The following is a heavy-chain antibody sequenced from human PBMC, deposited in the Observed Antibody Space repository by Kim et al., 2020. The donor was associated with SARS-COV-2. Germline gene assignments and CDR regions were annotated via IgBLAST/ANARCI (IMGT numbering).Heavy chain of an antibody. D-gene: IGHD3-16*01. Sequence: GGSLRLSCAASGFTFSDYYMSWIRQAPGKGLEWVSYISSSSSYTNYADSVKGRFTISRDNAKNSLYLQMNSLRAEDTAVYYCARDLGMINAEWYYYGMDVWGQGTAVTVSS. CDR3: ARDLGMINAEWYYYGMDV. J-gene: IGHJ6*02. CDR1: GFTFSDYY. CDR2: ISSSSSYT. V-gene: IGHV3-11*05.